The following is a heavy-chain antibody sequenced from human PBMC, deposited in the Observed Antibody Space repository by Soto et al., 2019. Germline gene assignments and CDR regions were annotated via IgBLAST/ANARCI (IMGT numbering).Heavy chain of an antibody. V-gene: IGHV3-15*01. J-gene: IGHJ6*03. CDR1: GFTFSNAW. CDR3: TTEEFWSGYYYYYYMDV. D-gene: IGHD3-3*01. CDR2: IKSKTDGGTT. Sequence: GGSLRLSCAASGFTFSNAWMSWVRQAPGKGLEWVGRIKSKTDGGTTDYAAPVKGRFTISRDDSKNTLYLQMNSLKTEDTAVYYCTTEEFWSGYYYYYYMDVWGKGTTVTVSS.